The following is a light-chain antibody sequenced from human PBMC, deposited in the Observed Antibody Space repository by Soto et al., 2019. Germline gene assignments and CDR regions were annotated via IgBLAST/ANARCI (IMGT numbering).Light chain of an antibody. V-gene: IGKV3-20*01. CDR1: QSFSATY. CDR3: QQYGSSRT. J-gene: IGKJ1*01. CDR2: GAS. Sequence: IVLTQSPGTLSLSPGERATLSCRASQSFSATYLAWYQQKPGQAPRLHIYGASSRATGIPDRFSGSGSGTDFTLTISRLEPEDFAVYYCQQYGSSRTFGQGTKVEIK.